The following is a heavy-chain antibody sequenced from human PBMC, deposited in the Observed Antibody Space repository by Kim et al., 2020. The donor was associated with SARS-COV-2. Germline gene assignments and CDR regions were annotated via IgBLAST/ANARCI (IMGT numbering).Heavy chain of an antibody. CDR1: GGSFSGYY. V-gene: IGHV4-34*01. CDR3: ARGWMSGYSYGFHY. CDR2: INHSGST. D-gene: IGHD5-18*01. Sequence: SETLSLTCAVYGGSFSGYYWSWIRQPPGKGLEWIGEINHSGSTNYNPSLKSRVTISVDTSKNQFSLKLSSVTAADTAVYYCARGWMSGYSYGFHYWGQGTLVTVSS. J-gene: IGHJ4*02.